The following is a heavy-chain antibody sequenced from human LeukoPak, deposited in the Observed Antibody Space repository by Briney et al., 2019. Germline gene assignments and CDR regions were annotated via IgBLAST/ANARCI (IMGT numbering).Heavy chain of an antibody. J-gene: IGHJ2*01. CDR1: GFTFSSYG. D-gene: IGHD3-22*01. V-gene: IGHV3-33*06. Sequence: GGSLRLSCAASGFTFSSYGMHWVRQAPGKGLEWVAVIWYDGSNKYYADSVKGRFTISRDNSKNTLYLQMNSLRAEDTAVYYCAKVGSYYYDSSGYSPDVYFDLWGRGTLVTVSS. CDR2: IWYDGSNK. CDR3: AKVGSYYYDSSGYSPDVYFDL.